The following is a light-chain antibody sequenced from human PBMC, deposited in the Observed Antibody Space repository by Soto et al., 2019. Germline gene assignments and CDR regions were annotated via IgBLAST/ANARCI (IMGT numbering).Light chain of an antibody. Sequence: QSVLTQPASVSGSPGQSITISCTGTSSDVGGYNYVSWYQQHPGKAPKLMIYDVSNRPSGVSNRFSGSKSGNTASLTISGLQAEDVADYYCSSYTRSSTLVVFGGGTKLTVL. CDR2: DVS. CDR1: SSDVGGYNY. J-gene: IGLJ2*01. CDR3: SSYTRSSTLVV. V-gene: IGLV2-14*01.